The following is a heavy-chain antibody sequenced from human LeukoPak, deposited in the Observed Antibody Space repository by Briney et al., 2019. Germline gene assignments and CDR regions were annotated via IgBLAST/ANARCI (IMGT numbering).Heavy chain of an antibody. J-gene: IGHJ4*02. D-gene: IGHD5-12*01. CDR2: FYYGGVT. Sequence: SETLSLTCTVSDGSLSSRSYYWGWIRQPPGKGLEWIGSFYYGGVTYYHPSLKSRVSISVDTSKNHLSLKLTSLTAADTAIYYCARGLVADFDYWGQGTLVTVSS. CDR3: ARGLVADFDY. V-gene: IGHV4-39*07. CDR1: DGSLSSRSYY.